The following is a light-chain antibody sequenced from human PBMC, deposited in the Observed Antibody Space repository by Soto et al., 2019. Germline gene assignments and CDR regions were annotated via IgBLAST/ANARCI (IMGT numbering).Light chain of an antibody. J-gene: IGLJ2*01. Sequence: QSALTQPPPASGSPGQSVAISCTGTSSDIGAYKFVSWYQQHPGKAPKLIIYEVSIRPSGVPDRFSGSKSGNTASLTVSGLLAEDEADYYCSLYAGTNSVVFGGGTKVTVL. CDR2: EVS. V-gene: IGLV2-8*01. CDR1: SSDIGAYKF. CDR3: SLYAGTNSVV.